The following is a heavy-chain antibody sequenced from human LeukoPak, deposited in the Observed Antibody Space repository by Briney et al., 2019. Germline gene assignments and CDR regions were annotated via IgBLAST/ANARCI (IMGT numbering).Heavy chain of an antibody. Sequence: GASVKVSCKASGYTFTGYYMHWVRQAPGQGLEWMGWINPNSGGTNYAQKFQGRVTMTRDTSISTAYMELSRLRSDDTAVYYCARDVYPSYSGSYGFYYYYMDVWGKGTTVTVSS. CDR1: GYTFTGYY. J-gene: IGHJ6*03. D-gene: IGHD1-26*01. V-gene: IGHV1-2*02. CDR2: INPNSGGT. CDR3: ARDVYPSYSGSYGFYYYYMDV.